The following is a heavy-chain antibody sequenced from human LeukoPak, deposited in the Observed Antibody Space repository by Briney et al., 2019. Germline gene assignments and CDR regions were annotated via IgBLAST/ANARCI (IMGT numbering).Heavy chain of an antibody. V-gene: IGHV4-59*01. J-gene: IGHJ4*02. D-gene: IGHD2-15*01. CDR3: ARDHFGSWYDY. Sequence: SETLSLTCTVSGVSIRNYYWSWIRQPPGKGLEWIGYVYYSGSTNYNPSLKSRVSISLDTSKSQVSLNLTSVTAADTAVYYCARDHFGSWYDYWGQGTLVTVSS. CDR1: GVSIRNYY. CDR2: VYYSGST.